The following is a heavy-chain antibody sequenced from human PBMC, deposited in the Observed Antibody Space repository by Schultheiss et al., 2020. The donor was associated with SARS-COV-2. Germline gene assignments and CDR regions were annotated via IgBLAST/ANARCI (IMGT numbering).Heavy chain of an antibody. D-gene: IGHD3-10*01. J-gene: IGHJ4*02. Sequence: SETLSLTCAVYGGSFSAYYWSWIRQPPGKGLEWIGSIYYTGSTYYNPSLKSRVTISVDTSKNQFSLRLISMTAADTAVYYCVRLPSRGITTGVTVDYWGQGTLVTVSS. V-gene: IGHV4-34*01. CDR1: GGSFSAYY. CDR2: IYYTGST. CDR3: VRLPSRGITTGVTVDY.